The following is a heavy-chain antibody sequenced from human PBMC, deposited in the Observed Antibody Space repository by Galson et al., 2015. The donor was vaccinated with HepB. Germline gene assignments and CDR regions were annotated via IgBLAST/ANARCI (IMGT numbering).Heavy chain of an antibody. D-gene: IGHD3-3*01. CDR1: GFTFDDYA. CDR3: AKPSTRGDFWSGYYAFDI. Sequence: SLRLSCAASGFTFDDYAMHWVRQAPGKGLEWVSGISWNSGNIGYADSVKGRFTISRDSAKNSLYLQMNSLRAEDTAVYYCAKPSTRGDFWSGYYAFDIWGQGTMVTVSS. V-gene: IGHV3-9*01. CDR2: ISWNSGNI. J-gene: IGHJ3*02.